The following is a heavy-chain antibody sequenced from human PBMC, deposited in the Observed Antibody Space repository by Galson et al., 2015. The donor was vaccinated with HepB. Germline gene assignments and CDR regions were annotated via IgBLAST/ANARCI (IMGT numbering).Heavy chain of an antibody. J-gene: IGHJ5*02. CDR1: GYSFTDYA. CDR2: INAGNGNT. CDR3: ARDAGGSSWYGYNWFDP. D-gene: IGHD6-13*01. Sequence: SVKVSCKASGYSFTDYAMHWVRQAPGQRLEWMGWINAGNGNTKYSQKFQGRVTITRDTSASTAYMELTSLRSEDTAVYYCARDAGGSSWYGYNWFDPWGQGTLVTVSS. V-gene: IGHV1-3*01.